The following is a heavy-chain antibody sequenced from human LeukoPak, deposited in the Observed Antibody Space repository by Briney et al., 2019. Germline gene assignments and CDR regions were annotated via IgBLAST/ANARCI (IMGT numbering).Heavy chain of an antibody. V-gene: IGHV3-23*01. J-gene: IGHJ6*03. D-gene: IGHD3-16*01. CDR2: ILDSGYST. Sequence: GGSLRLSCAASGFTFSSYAMSWVRQAPGKGLEWVSGILDSGYSTYYANSVKGRFTISRDNSNNTLYLHMNSLRAEDTAVYYCAKLGGHPLHNYVGVWGKGTTVAVSS. CDR1: GFTFSSYA. CDR3: AKLGGHPLHNYVGV.